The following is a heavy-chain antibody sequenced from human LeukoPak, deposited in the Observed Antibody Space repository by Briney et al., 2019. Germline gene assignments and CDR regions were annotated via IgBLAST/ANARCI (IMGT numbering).Heavy chain of an antibody. Sequence: GGSLRLSCAASGLIFRSFSMTWVRQAPGKGLEWVASISSTSNHKYHADSVKGRFTISRDNDKNSLYLQMSSLRAEDTALYYCATRVTADSYDASDIWGQGTMVTVSS. V-gene: IGHV3-21*06. J-gene: IGHJ3*02. CDR2: ISSTSNHK. D-gene: IGHD6-13*01. CDR1: GLIFRSFS. CDR3: ATRVTADSYDASDI.